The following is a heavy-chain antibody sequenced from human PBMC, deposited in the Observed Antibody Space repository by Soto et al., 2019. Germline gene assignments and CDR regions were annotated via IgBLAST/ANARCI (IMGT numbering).Heavy chain of an antibody. CDR3: ARIDIVVVPAAIGYYYYGMDV. J-gene: IGHJ6*02. CDR1: GYTFTSYG. D-gene: IGHD2-2*01. CDR2: ISAYNGNT. V-gene: IGHV1-18*01. Sequence: GASVKVSCKASGYTFTSYGISWVRQAPGQGLEWMGWISAYNGNTNYAQKLQGRVTMTTDTSTSTAYMELRSLRSDDTAVYYCARIDIVVVPAAIGYYYYGMDVWGQGTTVTV.